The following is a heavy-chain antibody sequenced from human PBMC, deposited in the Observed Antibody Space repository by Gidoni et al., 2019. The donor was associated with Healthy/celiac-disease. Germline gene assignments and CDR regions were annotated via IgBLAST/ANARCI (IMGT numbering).Heavy chain of an antibody. V-gene: IGHV3-23*01. CDR3: AKVRGGNSGYYFDY. CDR2: ISGSVGST. J-gene: IGHJ4*02. Sequence: EVQLLESGGGVVQPGGSLRPSCAASGFSFSSYAMSWVRQAPGKGLEWVSAISGSVGSTYYADSVKGRFTISRDNSKNTLYLQMNSLRAEDTAVYYCAKVRGGNSGYYFDYWGQGTLVTVSS. D-gene: IGHD4-4*01. CDR1: GFSFSSYA.